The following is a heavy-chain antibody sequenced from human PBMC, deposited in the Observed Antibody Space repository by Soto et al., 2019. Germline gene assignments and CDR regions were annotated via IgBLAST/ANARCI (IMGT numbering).Heavy chain of an antibody. CDR2: VYPGDSDT. CDR3: ARRRGFTYGAFDF. Sequence: PGESLKISCEVSGYSFTGYWIAWVRQRPGKGLEWLGIVYPGDSDTRYRPSLQGQATISVDKSRKTAYLSLRSLQSSDSAIYFCARRRGFTYGAFDFWGQGPPVTVSS. J-gene: IGHJ4*02. V-gene: IGHV5-51*01. D-gene: IGHD3-10*01. CDR1: GYSFTGYW.